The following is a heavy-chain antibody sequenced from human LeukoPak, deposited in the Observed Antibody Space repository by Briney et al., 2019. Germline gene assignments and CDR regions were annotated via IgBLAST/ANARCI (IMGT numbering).Heavy chain of an antibody. CDR3: TTVGYYDSSGYHDY. CDR1: GFTFSNAW. V-gene: IGHV3-15*01. Sequence: GGSLRLSCAASGFTFSNAWMSWVRQAPGKGLEWVGRIKSKTDGGTTDYAAPVKGRFTISRDDSKNTLYLQMNSPKTEDTAVYYCTTVGYYDSSGYHDYWGQGTLVTVSS. D-gene: IGHD3-22*01. CDR2: IKSKTDGGTT. J-gene: IGHJ4*02.